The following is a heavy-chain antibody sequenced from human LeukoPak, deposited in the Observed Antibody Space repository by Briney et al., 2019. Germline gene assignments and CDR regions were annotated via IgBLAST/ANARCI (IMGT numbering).Heavy chain of an antibody. Sequence: PGGSLRLSCAASGFTFSSYAMHWVRQAPGKGLEWVAVISYDGSNKYYADSVKGRFTISRDNSKNTLYLQMNSLRAEDTAVYYCARDGYRIRNYYYYYMDVWGKGTTVTVSS. CDR3: ARDGYRIRNYYYYYMDV. V-gene: IGHV3-30*04. CDR2: ISYDGSNK. CDR1: GFTFSSYA. D-gene: IGHD6-13*01. J-gene: IGHJ6*03.